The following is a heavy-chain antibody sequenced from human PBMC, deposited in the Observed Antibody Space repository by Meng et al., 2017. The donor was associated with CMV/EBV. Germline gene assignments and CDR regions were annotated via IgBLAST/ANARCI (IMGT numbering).Heavy chain of an antibody. D-gene: IGHD2-2*01. CDR1: GYTFTGYY. CDR2: INPNSGGT. Sequence: ASVKVSCKASGYTFTGYYMHWVRQAPGQGLEWMGWINPNSGGTNYAQKFQGRVTMTRDTSISTAYMELSSLRSEDTAVYYCARESGGYCSSTSCPIDYWGQGTLVTVSS. J-gene: IGHJ4*02. CDR3: ARESGGYCSSTSCPIDY. V-gene: IGHV1-2*02.